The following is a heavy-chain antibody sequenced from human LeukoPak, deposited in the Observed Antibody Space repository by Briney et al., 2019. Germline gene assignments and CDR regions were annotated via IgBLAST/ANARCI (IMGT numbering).Heavy chain of an antibody. D-gene: IGHD3-16*01. Sequence: GGSLRLSCAGSGFTFSSYAMSWVRQAPGKGLEWVSVISGSSDTTYYADSVKGRFIISRDNSKNTLYLQMNSLRAEDTVVYYCAKRIGGVNSFDHWGQGTLVTVSS. CDR3: AKRIGGVNSFDH. V-gene: IGHV3-23*01. CDR2: ISGSSDTT. CDR1: GFTFSSYA. J-gene: IGHJ4*02.